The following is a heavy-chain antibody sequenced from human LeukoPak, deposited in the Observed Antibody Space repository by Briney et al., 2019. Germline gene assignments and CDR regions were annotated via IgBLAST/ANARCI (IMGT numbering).Heavy chain of an antibody. V-gene: IGHV4-34*01. CDR3: ARRKLRTVDY. D-gene: IGHD7-27*01. CDR2: INHSGST. Sequence: TASETLSLTCAVYGGSFSGYYWSWIRQPPGKGLEWIGEINHSGSTNYNPSLKSRVTISVDTSKNQFSLKLSSVTAADTAVYYCARRKLRTVDYWGQGTLVTVSS. CDR1: GGSFSGYY. J-gene: IGHJ4*02.